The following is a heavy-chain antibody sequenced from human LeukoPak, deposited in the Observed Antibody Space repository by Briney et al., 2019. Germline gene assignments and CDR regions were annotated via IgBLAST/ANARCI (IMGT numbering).Heavy chain of an antibody. CDR2: ISGGGDST. J-gene: IGHJ4*02. CDR3: AKRGASWSFDS. CDR1: GFTFSSIG. D-gene: IGHD6-13*01. Sequence: TGGSLRLSCAASGFTFSSIGMSWVRQAPGKGLEWVSSISGGGDSTYYADSVKGRFTISRDNSKNTLYLQMNSLRAEDTAVYYCAKRGASWSFDSWGQGTLVTVSS. V-gene: IGHV3-23*01.